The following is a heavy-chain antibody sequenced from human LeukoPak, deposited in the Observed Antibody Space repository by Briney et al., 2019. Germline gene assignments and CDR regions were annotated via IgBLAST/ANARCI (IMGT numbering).Heavy chain of an antibody. Sequence: PGGSLRLSCAASGFTFTSYWIAWVRQMPGKGLEWMGIIYPGDSDTRYSPSFQGQVTISADKSISTAYLQWSSLKASDTAMYYCARLAGGYGAQPFDYWGQGTLVTVSS. CDR1: GFTFTSYW. CDR2: IYPGDSDT. CDR3: ARLAGGYGAQPFDY. V-gene: IGHV5-51*01. J-gene: IGHJ4*02. D-gene: IGHD4-17*01.